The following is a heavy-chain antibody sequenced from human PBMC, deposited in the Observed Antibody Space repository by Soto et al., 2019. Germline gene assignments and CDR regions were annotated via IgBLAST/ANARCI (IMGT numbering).Heavy chain of an antibody. CDR1: GDTFSSYA. Sequence: SVKVCFKASGDTFSSYAISCLRQAPGQVLEWMGGIIPIFGTANYAQKFQGRVTITADESTSTAYMELSSLRSEDTAVYYCARGGYYYYGMDVWGQGTTVTVSS. CDR2: IIPIFGTA. J-gene: IGHJ6*02. CDR3: ARGGYYYYGMDV. V-gene: IGHV1-69*13.